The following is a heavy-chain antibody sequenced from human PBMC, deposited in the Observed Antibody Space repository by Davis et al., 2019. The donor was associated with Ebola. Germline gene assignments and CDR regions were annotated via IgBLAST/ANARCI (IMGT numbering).Heavy chain of an antibody. V-gene: IGHV5-10-1*01. CDR2: IDPSDSYT. D-gene: IGHD2-21*02. CDR1: GYSFTSYW. Sequence: KVSCKGSGYSFTSYWISWVRQMPGKGLEWMGRIDPSDSYTNYSPSFQGHVTISADKSISTAYLQWSSLKASDTAMYYCARLVPAPCGDCNWFDPWGQGTLVTVSS. CDR3: ARLVPAPCGDCNWFDP. J-gene: IGHJ5*02.